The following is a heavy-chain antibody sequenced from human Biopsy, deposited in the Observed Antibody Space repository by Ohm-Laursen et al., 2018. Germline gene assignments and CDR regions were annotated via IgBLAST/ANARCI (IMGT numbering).Heavy chain of an antibody. J-gene: IGHJ4*02. D-gene: IGHD4/OR15-4a*01. CDR2: IRDKASSYTI. V-gene: IGHV3-72*01. Sequence: SLRLSCAASGFTFNDVYMHWVRQAPGKGLEWVGRIRDKASSYTIEYATTVKGRFTISRDDSKNSVYLQMNSLKTEDTAVYYCGSAATFGAPHHWPHFWGQGTLVTVSS. CDR1: GFTFNDVY. CDR3: GSAATFGAPHHWPHF.